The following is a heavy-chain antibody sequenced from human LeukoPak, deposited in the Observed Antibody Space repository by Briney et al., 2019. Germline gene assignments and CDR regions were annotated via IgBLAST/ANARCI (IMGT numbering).Heavy chain of an antibody. V-gene: IGHV1-2*02. Sequence: ASVKVSCKASGYTFTSYYMHWVRQAPGQGLEWMVWINPNSGGTNYAQKFQGRVTMTRDTSISTAYMELSRLRSDDTAVYYCAREIITMIVGWSPWDAFDIWGQGTMVTVSS. CDR3: AREIITMIVGWSPWDAFDI. CDR2: INPNSGGT. J-gene: IGHJ3*02. CDR1: GYTFTSYY. D-gene: IGHD3-22*01.